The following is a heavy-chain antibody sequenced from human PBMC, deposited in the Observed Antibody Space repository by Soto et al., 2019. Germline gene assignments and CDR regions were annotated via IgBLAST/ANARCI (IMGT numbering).Heavy chain of an antibody. V-gene: IGHV4-31*03. CDR3: ARGSFSSSSSCFDP. J-gene: IGHJ5*02. Sequence: SETLSLTCTVSGGSISSGGYYWSWIRQHPGKGLEWIGYIYYSGRTYYNPSLHSRVSIAVDTTENQFSLKLTSVTAADTSVYYCARGSFSSSSSCFDPWGRGTLGNV. CDR2: IYYSGRT. D-gene: IGHD6-6*01. CDR1: GGSISSGGYY.